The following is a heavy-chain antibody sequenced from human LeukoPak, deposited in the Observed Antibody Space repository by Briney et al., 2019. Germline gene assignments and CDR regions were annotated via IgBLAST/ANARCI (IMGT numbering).Heavy chain of an antibody. V-gene: IGHV1-2*02. Sequence: ASVKVSCKASGYTFTGYYMHWMRQSPGQGLEWMGWINLSTGGTNYAQKFQGRVTMTRDTSISTAYMELRRLRYDDTAVYYCASWAGGDEPVASFDYWGRGTLITVSS. D-gene: IGHD3-10*01. J-gene: IGHJ4*02. CDR3: ASWAGGDEPVASFDY. CDR2: INLSTGGT. CDR1: GYTFTGYY.